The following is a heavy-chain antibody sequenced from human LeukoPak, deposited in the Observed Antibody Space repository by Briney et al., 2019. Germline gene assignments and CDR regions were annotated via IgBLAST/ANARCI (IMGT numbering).Heavy chain of an antibody. CDR1: GLPFSSDR. D-gene: IGHD6-19*01. CDR3: ARDLPVAGAYHNFDY. CDR2: IYSGGDYI. J-gene: IGHJ4*02. V-gene: IGHV3-21*01. Sequence: GGSLRLSCAASGLPFSSDRMNWVRQAPGKGLEWVSTIYSGGDYIYYADSVKGRFTISRDNAKNSLYLQMNSLRAEDTAVYYCARDLPVAGAYHNFDYWGQGTLVTVSS.